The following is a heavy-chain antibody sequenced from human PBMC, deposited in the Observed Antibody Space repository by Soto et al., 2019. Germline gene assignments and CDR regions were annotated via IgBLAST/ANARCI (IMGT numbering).Heavy chain of an antibody. CDR3: AIQRSGVVY. CDR1: GDTFSSYA. J-gene: IGHJ4*02. V-gene: IGHV1-69*05. D-gene: IGHD2-15*01. Sequence: SVKVSCKASGDTFSSYAISWVRQAPGQGLEWMXGIIHXFGTANYAQKXXGWVTMTXXTSNSTAYMDLSRMTSDDTAVYYCAIQRSGVVYWGQGTLVTVSS. CDR2: IIHXFGTA.